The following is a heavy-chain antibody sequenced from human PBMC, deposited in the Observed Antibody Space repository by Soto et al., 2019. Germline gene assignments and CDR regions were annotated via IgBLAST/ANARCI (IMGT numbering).Heavy chain of an antibody. CDR3: ARDPGGYCSSTSCYGIDY. CDR2: IYYSGST. V-gene: IGHV4-31*03. J-gene: IGHJ4*02. D-gene: IGHD2-2*03. Sequence: QVQLQESGPGLVKPSQTLSLTCTVSGGSISSGGYYWSWIRQHPGKGLEWIGYIYYSGSTYYNPYLKSRVTISVDTSKNQFSLKLSSVTAADTAVYYCARDPGGYCSSTSCYGIDYWGQGTLVTVSS. CDR1: GGSISSGGYY.